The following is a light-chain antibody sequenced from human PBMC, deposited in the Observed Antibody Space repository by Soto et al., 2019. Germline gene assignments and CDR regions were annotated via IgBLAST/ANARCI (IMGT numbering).Light chain of an antibody. CDR2: GNS. J-gene: IGLJ3*02. V-gene: IGLV1-40*01. CDR1: SSNIGAGYD. Sequence: QSVLTQPPSVSGAPGQRVTISCTGSSSNIGAGYDVHWYQQLPGTAPKLLIYGNSNRPSGVPDRFSGSKSGTSASLAITGLQAEDEADYSCQSYDSSLSGWVFGGGTKVTVL. CDR3: QSYDSSLSGWV.